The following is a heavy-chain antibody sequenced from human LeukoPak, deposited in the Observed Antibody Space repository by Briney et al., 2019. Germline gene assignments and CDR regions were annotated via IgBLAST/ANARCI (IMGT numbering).Heavy chain of an antibody. CDR2: VYHSGST. CDR1: HYSISGVYY. Sequence: PSETLSLTCTVSHYSISGVYYWGWIRQPPGKGLEWIGSVYHSGSTYYNPSLQSRVTISVDASKNQFSLKLSSVTAADTAVYYGASGFPVLVLTHRATFFYWGQGTLVTVSS. V-gene: IGHV4-38-2*02. J-gene: IGHJ4*02. D-gene: IGHD3-3*02. CDR3: ASGFPVLVLTHRATFFY.